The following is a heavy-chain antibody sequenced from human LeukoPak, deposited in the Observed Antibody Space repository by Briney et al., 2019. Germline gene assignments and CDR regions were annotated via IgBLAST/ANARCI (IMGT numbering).Heavy chain of an antibody. J-gene: IGHJ4*02. CDR2: INYSGNT. V-gene: IGHV4-59*08. CDR1: VGSISDYY. D-gene: IGHD1/OR15-1a*01. CDR3: ARLNVLNNSVLHHFDR. Sequence: SETLSLTCTVSVGSISDYYWSWIRQPPGRGLEWIAYINYSGNTNYNPCLKSRVTISVDTSKNHFSLKLNSVTAADTAVYYCARLNVLNNSVLHHFDRWGQGPLVTVSS.